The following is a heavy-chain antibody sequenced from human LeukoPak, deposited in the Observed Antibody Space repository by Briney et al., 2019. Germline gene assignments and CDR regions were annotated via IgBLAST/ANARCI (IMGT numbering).Heavy chain of an antibody. CDR2: INTNTGNP. CDR1: GYTFISYT. J-gene: IGHJ4*02. Sequence: ASVKVSCKASGYTFISYTMNWVRQAPGQGLEWMGWINTNTGNPTYAQGFTGRFVFSLDTSVSTAYLQISSLRAEDTAVYYCARGMCSDGVCYFLADYWGQGTLVTVSS. V-gene: IGHV7-4-1*02. CDR3: ARGMCSDGVCYFLADY. D-gene: IGHD2-15*01.